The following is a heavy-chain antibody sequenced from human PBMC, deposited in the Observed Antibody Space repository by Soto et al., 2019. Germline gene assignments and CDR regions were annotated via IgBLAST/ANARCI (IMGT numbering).Heavy chain of an antibody. CDR2: INPSGGST. CDR1: GYTFTSYY. V-gene: IGHV1-46*01. CDR3: GTTYYYDSSSYGMDV. D-gene: IGHD3-22*01. Sequence: ASVKVSCKASGYTFTSYYMHWVRQAPGQGLEWMGIINPSGGSTSYAQKFQGRVTMTRDTSTSTVYMELSSLRSEDTAVYYCGTTYYYDSSSYGMDVWGQGTTVTVSS. J-gene: IGHJ6*02.